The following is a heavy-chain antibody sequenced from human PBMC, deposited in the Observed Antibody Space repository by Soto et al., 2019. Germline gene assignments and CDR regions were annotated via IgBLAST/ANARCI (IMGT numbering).Heavy chain of an antibody. CDR2: INHSGTV. V-gene: IGHV4-34*01. CDR1: GGAFNGYY. D-gene: IGHD3-10*01. CDR3: ARAGAALVRGSIGGFDY. J-gene: IGHJ4*02. Sequence: QVHLQQWGAGLLKPSETLSLTCAVNGGAFNGYYWTWIRQSPGKGLQWIGEINHSGTVDYNPSLKSRVTFSIDTSKKLCSLTLTSVTAADTAVYYCARAGAALVRGSIGGFDYWGQGTLVTVSS.